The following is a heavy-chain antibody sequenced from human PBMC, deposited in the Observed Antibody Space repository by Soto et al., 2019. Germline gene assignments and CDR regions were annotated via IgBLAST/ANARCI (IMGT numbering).Heavy chain of an antibody. J-gene: IGHJ1*01. CDR2: ISGSGGST. CDR1: GFTFSSYA. V-gene: IGHV3-23*01. CDR3: AKDRRMAGTSEFFQH. D-gene: IGHD6-19*01. Sequence: TGGSLRLSCAASGFTFSSYAMSWVRQAPGKGLEWVSAISGSGGSTYYADSVKGRFTISRDNSKNTLYLQMNSLRAEDTAVYYCAKDRRMAGTSEFFQHWGQGTLVTVSS.